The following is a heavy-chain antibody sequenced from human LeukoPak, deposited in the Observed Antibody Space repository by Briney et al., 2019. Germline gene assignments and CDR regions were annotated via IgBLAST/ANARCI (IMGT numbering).Heavy chain of an antibody. Sequence: GGSLKISCEASGYSFTSNWIGWVRQMPGKGLEWMGIIYPDDSDTRYSPSFQGQVTISADKSISTAYLQWSSLKASDTAMYYCARRSRGLDYWGQGTLVTVSS. J-gene: IGHJ4*02. CDR1: GYSFTSNW. V-gene: IGHV5-51*01. CDR2: IYPDDSDT. D-gene: IGHD3-10*01. CDR3: ARRSRGLDY.